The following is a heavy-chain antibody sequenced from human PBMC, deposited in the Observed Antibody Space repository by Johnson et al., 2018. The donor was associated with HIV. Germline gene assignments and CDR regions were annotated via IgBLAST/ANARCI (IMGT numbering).Heavy chain of an antibody. CDR1: GFTFSSYG. D-gene: IGHD2-21*01. J-gene: IGHJ3*02. V-gene: IGHV3-30*02. Sequence: QMLLVESGGGVVQPGGSLRLSCAASGFTFSSYGMHWVRQAPGKGLEWVAFIRYDGSNKYYADSVKGRFTISRDNSKNTLYLQMNSLRAEDTAVYYCARARTVVIARPDAFDIWGQGTMVTVSS. CDR2: IRYDGSNK. CDR3: ARARTVVIARPDAFDI.